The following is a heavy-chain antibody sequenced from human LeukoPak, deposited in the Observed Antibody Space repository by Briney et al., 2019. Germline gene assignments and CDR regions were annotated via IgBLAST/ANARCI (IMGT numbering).Heavy chain of an antibody. Sequence: ASVKVSCKASGYTFTDYYIHWVRQAPGQGLEWMGWINPNNGGTNYAQKFQGTGTMTRDTFISTAYMELNWLTSDDTAVYYCAKVYSGSCYDGLDYWGQGTLVTVSS. V-gene: IGHV1-2*02. J-gene: IGHJ4*02. CDR3: AKVYSGSCYDGLDY. CDR1: GYTFTDYY. CDR2: INPNNGGT. D-gene: IGHD1-26*01.